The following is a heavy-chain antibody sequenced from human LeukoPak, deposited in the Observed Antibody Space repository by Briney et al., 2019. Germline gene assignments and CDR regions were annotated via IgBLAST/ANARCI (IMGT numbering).Heavy chain of an antibody. CDR2: IIPFLGTT. Sequence: SVKVSCKASGGVFTTYAINWVRQAPGQGLEWMGSIIPFLGTTNYAQKFQGRVTITADEPTRTAYMELTYVRSDDTAVYYCTIIPNVILFTHYFEYWGQGTLVTVSS. CDR1: GGVFTTYA. V-gene: IGHV1-69*11. D-gene: IGHD2-21*01. J-gene: IGHJ4*02. CDR3: TIIPNVILFTHYFEY.